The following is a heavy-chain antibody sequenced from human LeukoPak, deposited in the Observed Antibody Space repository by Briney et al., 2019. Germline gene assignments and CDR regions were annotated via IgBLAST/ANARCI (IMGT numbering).Heavy chain of an antibody. D-gene: IGHD3-16*02. CDR2: IYTSGST. CDR1: GGSISSYY. V-gene: IGHV4-4*07. J-gene: IGHJ4*02. Sequence: SETLSLTCTVPGGSISSYYWSWIRQPAGKGLEWIGRIYTSGSTNYNPSLKSRVTISGDTSKNQFSLKLNSVTAADTAVYYCARLSYYDYVWGSYRNWYFDYWGQGTLVTVSS. CDR3: ARLSYYDYVWGSYRNWYFDY.